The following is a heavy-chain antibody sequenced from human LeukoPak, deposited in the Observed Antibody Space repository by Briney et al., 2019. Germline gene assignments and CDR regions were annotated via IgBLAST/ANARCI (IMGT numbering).Heavy chain of an antibody. V-gene: IGHV3-23*01. CDR3: ARDLGRWNDVVDAFDI. CDR1: GFTFDNYA. D-gene: IGHD1-1*01. Sequence: GGSLRLSCAASGFTFDNYAMSWVRQAPGKGLGLEWVSSISGSGRGTHYADSVKGRFTISRDNSENSLYLQMNSLRAEDTAVYYCARDLGRWNDVVDAFDIWGQGTMVTVSS. CDR2: ISGSGRGT. J-gene: IGHJ3*02.